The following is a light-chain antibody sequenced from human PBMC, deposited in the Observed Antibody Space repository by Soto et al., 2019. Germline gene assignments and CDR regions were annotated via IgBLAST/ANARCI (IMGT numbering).Light chain of an antibody. CDR1: SSDVGAHKF. CDR3: SSRTTNTTVV. J-gene: IGLJ2*01. CDR2: EGS. Sequence: QSVLTQPASVSGSPGQSITISCTGTSSDVGAHKFVSWFQQHPGKAPKLIMYEGSYRPSGVSNRFSGSKSGNTASLTILGLRSEDDADYYCSSRTTNTTVVFGGGTKLTVL. V-gene: IGLV2-14*01.